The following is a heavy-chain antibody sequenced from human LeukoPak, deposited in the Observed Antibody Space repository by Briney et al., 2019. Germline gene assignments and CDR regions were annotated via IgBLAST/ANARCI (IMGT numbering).Heavy chain of an antibody. CDR1: GGSISSYY. CDR2: IYYSGST. Sequence: SETLSLTCTVSGGSISSYYWSWIRQPPGKGLEWIGYIYYSGSTNYNPSLKSRVTISIDTSKNQFSLKLSSVTAADTAVYYCARDSTGLNWFDPWGQGTLVTVSS. V-gene: IGHV4-59*01. D-gene: IGHD2-8*02. CDR3: ARDSTGLNWFDP. J-gene: IGHJ5*02.